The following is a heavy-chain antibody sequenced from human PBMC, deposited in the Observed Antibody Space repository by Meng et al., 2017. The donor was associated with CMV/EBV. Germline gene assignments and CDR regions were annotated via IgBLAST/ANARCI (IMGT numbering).Heavy chain of an antibody. Sequence: GGLRLSCAASGFTFSGSAMHWVRQASGKGLEWVGRIRSKANSYATAYAASVKGRFTISRDDSKNTAYLQMNSLKTEDTAVYYCTRQWRAAAGLYYYYGMDVWGQGTTVTVSS. CDR2: IRSKANSYAT. V-gene: IGHV3-73*01. D-gene: IGHD6-13*01. CDR3: TRQWRAAAGLYYYYGMDV. J-gene: IGHJ6*02. CDR1: GFTFSGSA.